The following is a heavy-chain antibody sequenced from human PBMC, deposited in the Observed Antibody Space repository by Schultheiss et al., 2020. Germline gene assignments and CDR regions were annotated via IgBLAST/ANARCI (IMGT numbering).Heavy chain of an antibody. V-gene: IGHV4-59*08. CDR3: ARPIWFGELWGWFDP. CDR1: GGSFSNYY. D-gene: IGHD3-10*01. Sequence: SETLSLTCAVYGGSFSNYYWSWIRQPPGKGLEWIGYIYYSGSTNYNPSLKSRVTISVDTSKNQFSLKLSSVTAADTAVYYCARPIWFGELWGWFDPWGQGTLVTVSS. CDR2: IYYSGST. J-gene: IGHJ5*02.